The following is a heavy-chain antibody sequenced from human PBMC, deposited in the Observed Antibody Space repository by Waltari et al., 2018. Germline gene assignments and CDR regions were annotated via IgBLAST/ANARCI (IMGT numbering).Heavy chain of an antibody. CDR1: GGPIRSSD. CDR3: AREPRYYDRSNDAFDI. CDR2: IYYSGST. J-gene: IGHJ3*02. Sequence: QVQLQESGPGLVKPTETLSLTCTVPGGPIRSSDWYWIGQPPGKGLEWIWYIYYSGSTNYNPSLKSRVTISVDTSKNQFSLKLSSVTAADTAVYYCAREPRYYDRSNDAFDIWGQGTMVTVSS. D-gene: IGHD3-22*01. V-gene: IGHV4-59*01.